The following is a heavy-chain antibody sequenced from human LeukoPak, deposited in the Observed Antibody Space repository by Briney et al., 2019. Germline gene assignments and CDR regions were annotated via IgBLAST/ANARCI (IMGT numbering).Heavy chain of an antibody. D-gene: IGHD5-12*01. CDR3: ARTAGSGPPV. CDR1: GGSFSGYY. CDR2: INHSGST. Sequence: SETLSLTCAVYGGSFSGYYWSWIRQPPGKGLEWIGEINHSGSTNYNPSLKSRVTISVDTSKNQFPLKLSSVTAADTAVYYCARTAGSGPPVWGQGTMVTVSS. V-gene: IGHV4-34*01. J-gene: IGHJ3*01.